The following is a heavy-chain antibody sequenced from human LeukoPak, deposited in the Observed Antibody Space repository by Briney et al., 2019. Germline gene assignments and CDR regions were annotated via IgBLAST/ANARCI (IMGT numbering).Heavy chain of an antibody. Sequence: GGSLRLSCAASGFTFSSYAMSWVRQAPGKGLEWVSYIVGSSSIIYYADSVKGRFTISRDNAKNSLYLQMDSLRAEDTAVYYCATDSPETAAFDYWGQGTLVTVSS. CDR3: ATDSPETAAFDY. D-gene: IGHD1-1*01. J-gene: IGHJ4*02. CDR2: IVGSSSII. V-gene: IGHV3-48*04. CDR1: GFTFSSYA.